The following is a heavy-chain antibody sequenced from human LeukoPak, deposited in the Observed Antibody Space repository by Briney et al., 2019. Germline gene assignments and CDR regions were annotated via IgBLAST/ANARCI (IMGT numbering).Heavy chain of an antibody. CDR1: GFPFSSYA. Sequence: GGSLRPSCAASGFPFSSYAMSWVRQAPGKGLEWVSAISGSGAGTYYADSVKGRFTISRDNSKNTLYLQMNSLRADDTAVYYCAKGSYSSGWANRYWGQGTLVTVSS. D-gene: IGHD6-19*01. CDR3: AKGSYSSGWANRY. V-gene: IGHV3-23*01. J-gene: IGHJ4*02. CDR2: ISGSGAGT.